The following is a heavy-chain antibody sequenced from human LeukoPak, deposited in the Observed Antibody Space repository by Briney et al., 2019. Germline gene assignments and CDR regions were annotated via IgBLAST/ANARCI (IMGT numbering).Heavy chain of an antibody. J-gene: IGHJ5*02. V-gene: IGHV4-59*01. Sequence: SETLSLTCTVSGGPISSYYWSWIRQPPGKGLGWIGYIYYSGNTNYNPSLKSRVTMSVDTSKNQFSLKLSSVTAADTAVYYCARGLGYCSSTTCYPWFGPWGQGTLVTVSS. CDR1: GGPISSYY. CDR3: ARGLGYCSSTTCYPWFGP. D-gene: IGHD2-2*01. CDR2: IYYSGNT.